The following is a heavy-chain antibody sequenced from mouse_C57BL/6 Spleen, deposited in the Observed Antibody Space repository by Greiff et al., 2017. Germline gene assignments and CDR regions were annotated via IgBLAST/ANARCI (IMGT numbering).Heavy chain of an antibody. Sequence: VQLKESGAELVRPGASVKLSCTASGFNIKDDYMHWVKQRPEQGLEWIGWIDPENGDTEYASKFQGKATITADTSSNTAYLQLSSLTSEDTAVNYCVYYSKGAIAYRGQGTLVTVSA. CDR1: GFNIKDDY. D-gene: IGHD2-5*01. J-gene: IGHJ3*01. V-gene: IGHV14-4*01. CDR3: VYYSKGAIAY. CDR2: IDPENGDT.